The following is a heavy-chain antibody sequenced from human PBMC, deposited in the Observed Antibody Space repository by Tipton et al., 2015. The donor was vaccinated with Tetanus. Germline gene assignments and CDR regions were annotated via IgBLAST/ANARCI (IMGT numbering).Heavy chain of an antibody. CDR1: GGSIGSGGYY. V-gene: IGHV4-31*03. D-gene: IGHD3-10*01. Sequence: TLSLTCTVSGGSIGSGGYYWNWIRQLPGKGLEWIGYIYYSGTIYSNPSLRSRVTISGDTSKNYFSLDVRSVTAADTAVYFCARHLYGYWFDPWGQGVQVTVSS. CDR3: ARHLYGYWFDP. J-gene: IGHJ5*02. CDR2: IYYSGTI.